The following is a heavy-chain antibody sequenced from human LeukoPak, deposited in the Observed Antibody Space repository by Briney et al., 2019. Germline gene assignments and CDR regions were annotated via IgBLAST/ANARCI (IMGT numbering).Heavy chain of an antibody. CDR1: AASINGYF. CDR3: ARDRRGSFYTFDL. CDR2: VSHTGAT. Sequence: PSETLSLTCSGSAASINGYFWNWLRQTPEKGLEWIGYVSHTGATTSNPTLKSRVSIPIDRSKRQIYLTMSSVTAAYSDLYYCARDRRGSFYTFDLWGPGTIVSVS. J-gene: IGHJ3*01. V-gene: IGHV4-59*01. D-gene: IGHD1-26*01.